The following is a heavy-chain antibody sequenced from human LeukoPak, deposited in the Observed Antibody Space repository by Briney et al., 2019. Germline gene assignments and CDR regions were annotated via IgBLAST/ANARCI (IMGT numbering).Heavy chain of an antibody. J-gene: IGHJ4*02. D-gene: IGHD3-22*01. CDR2: INPNSGGT. V-gene: IGHV1-2*02. CDR1: GYTFTGYY. CDR3: ARVTGIYDSSGYYGDPFDY. Sequence: ASVKVSFKASGYTFTGYYMHWVRQAPGQGLEWMGWINPNSGGTNYAQKFQGRVTMTRDTSISTAYMELSRLRSDDTAVYYCARVTGIYDSSGYYGDPFDYWGQGTLVTVSS.